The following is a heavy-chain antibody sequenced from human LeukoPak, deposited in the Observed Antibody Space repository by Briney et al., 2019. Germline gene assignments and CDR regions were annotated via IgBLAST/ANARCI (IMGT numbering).Heavy chain of an antibody. J-gene: IGHJ4*02. CDR1: GYTFTSYG. V-gene: IGHV1-69*13. Sequence: ASVKVSCKASGYTFTSYGISWVRQAPGQGLEWMGGIIPIFGTANYAQKFQGRVTITADESTSTAYMELSSLRSEDTAVYYCARVSRWFGDFDYWGQGTLVTVSS. D-gene: IGHD3-10*01. CDR2: IIPIFGTA. CDR3: ARVSRWFGDFDY.